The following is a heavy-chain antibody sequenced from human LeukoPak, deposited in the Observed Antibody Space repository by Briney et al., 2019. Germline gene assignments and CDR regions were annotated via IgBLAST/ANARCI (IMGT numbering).Heavy chain of an antibody. J-gene: IGHJ2*01. D-gene: IGHD5-18*01. CDR1: GFTLSSFG. V-gene: IGHV3-30*18. CDR2: ISDDGSNT. Sequence: GGSLRLSCTACGFTLSSFGMHWVRQDPGKGLEWVAVISDDGSNTYYADSVKGRFTISRDNSKNTLYLQLNSLRTEDTAVYYCAKDADTATIIYWYFDLWGRGTLVTVSS. CDR3: AKDADTATIIYWYFDL.